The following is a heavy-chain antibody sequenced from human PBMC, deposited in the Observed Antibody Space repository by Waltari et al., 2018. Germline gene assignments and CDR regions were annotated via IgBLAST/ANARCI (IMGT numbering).Heavy chain of an antibody. J-gene: IGHJ4*02. D-gene: IGHD2-2*01. Sequence: QVQLVQSGAEVKKPGASVKVSCKSSGYTCPGYYMPGVRQAPGQGLEWMGRIKPNSGGTNYAQKFQGRVTMTRDTSISTVYMELSRLTSDDTAMYYCARDYCSSISCVFDYWGQGTLVNVSS. V-gene: IGHV1-2*06. CDR2: IKPNSGGT. CDR1: GYTCPGYY. CDR3: ARDYCSSISCVFDY.